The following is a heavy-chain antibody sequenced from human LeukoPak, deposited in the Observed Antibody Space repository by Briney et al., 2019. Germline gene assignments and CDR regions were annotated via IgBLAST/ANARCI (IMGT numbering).Heavy chain of an antibody. Sequence: GGSLRLSCAASGFTFSSYAMSWVRQAPGKGLEWVAVISYDGSNKYYADSVKGRFTISRDNSKNTLYLQMNSLRAEDTAVYYCARDPVLRDGYNQLDYWGQGTLVTVSS. CDR1: GFTFSSYA. V-gene: IGHV3-30-3*01. CDR2: ISYDGSNK. CDR3: ARDPVLRDGYNQLDY. D-gene: IGHD5-24*01. J-gene: IGHJ4*02.